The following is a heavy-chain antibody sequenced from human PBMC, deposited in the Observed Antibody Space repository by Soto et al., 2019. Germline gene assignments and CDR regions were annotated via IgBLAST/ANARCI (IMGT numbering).Heavy chain of an antibody. CDR1: GYTFTSYG. D-gene: IGHD2-2*01. CDR3: ARVLIAVPGAHFHYGLDV. Sequence: ASVKVSCKASGYTFTSYGISWVRQAPGQGLEWMGWISGYDGYTKYAQNVQDRVTMTTDTSTSTAYMELRTLKSDDTAVYFCARVLIAVPGAHFHYGLDVWGHGATVTAP. CDR2: ISGYDGYT. J-gene: IGHJ6*02. V-gene: IGHV1-18*01.